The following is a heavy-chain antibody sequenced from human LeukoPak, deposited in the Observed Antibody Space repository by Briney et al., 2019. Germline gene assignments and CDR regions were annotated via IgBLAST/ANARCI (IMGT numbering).Heavy chain of an antibody. CDR3: AREGVVGTDY. CDR1: GFTFDDYA. CDR2: INSDGSST. Sequence: GGSLRLSCAASGFTFDDYAMHWVHQAPGKGLVWVSRINSDGSSTSYADSVKGRFTISRDNAKNTLYLQMNSLRAEDTAVYYCAREGVVGTDYWGQGTLVTVSS. J-gene: IGHJ4*02. D-gene: IGHD5-12*01. V-gene: IGHV3-74*01.